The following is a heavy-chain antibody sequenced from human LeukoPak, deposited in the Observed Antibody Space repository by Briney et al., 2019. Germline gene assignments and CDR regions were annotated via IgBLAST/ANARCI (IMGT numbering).Heavy chain of an antibody. J-gene: IGHJ6*02. Sequence: SVKVSCKASGGTFSSYAISWVRQAPGQGLEWMGRIIPILGIANYAQKFQGRVTITADKSTSTAYMELSSLRSEDTAVYYCAGAYGSGSSLLYYYGMDVWGQGTTVTVSS. CDR1: GGTFSSYA. D-gene: IGHD3-10*01. V-gene: IGHV1-69*04. CDR3: AGAYGSGSSLLYYYGMDV. CDR2: IIPILGIA.